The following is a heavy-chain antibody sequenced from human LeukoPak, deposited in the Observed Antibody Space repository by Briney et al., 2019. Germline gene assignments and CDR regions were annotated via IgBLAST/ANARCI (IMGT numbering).Heavy chain of an antibody. V-gene: IGHV3-23*01. J-gene: IGHJ4*02. CDR3: ASVDTATHLDY. D-gene: IGHD5-18*01. CDR2: ISGSGGST. Sequence: GGSLRLSCAASGFTFSSYAMSWARQAPGKGLEWVSAISGSGGSTYYADSVKGRFTISRDNSKNTLYLQMNSLRAEDTAVYYCASVDTATHLDYWGQGTLVTVSS. CDR1: GFTFSSYA.